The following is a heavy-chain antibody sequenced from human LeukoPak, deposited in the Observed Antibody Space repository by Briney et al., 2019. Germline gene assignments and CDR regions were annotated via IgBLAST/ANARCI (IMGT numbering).Heavy chain of an antibody. Sequence: SETLSLTCTVSGGSISSSSYYWGWIRQPPGKGLEWIGSIYYSGSTYYNPSLKSRVTISVDTSKNQFSLKLSSVTAADTAVYYCARDAGGSSLYWGQGTLVTVSS. D-gene: IGHD1-26*01. CDR1: GGSISSSSYY. CDR2: IYYSGST. CDR3: ARDAGGSSLY. V-gene: IGHV4-39*07. J-gene: IGHJ4*02.